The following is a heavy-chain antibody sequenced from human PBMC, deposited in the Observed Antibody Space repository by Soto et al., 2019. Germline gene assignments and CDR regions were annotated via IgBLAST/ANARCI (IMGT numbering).Heavy chain of an antibody. CDR3: AKSHFDWLFVSYYYYGMDV. D-gene: IGHD3-9*01. V-gene: IGHV3-21*04. CDR1: GFTFSSYS. J-gene: IGHJ6*02. CDR2: ISSSSSYI. Sequence: GSLRLSCAASGFTFSSYSMNWVRQAPGKGLEWVSSISSSSSYIYYADSVKGRFTISRDNAKNSLYLQMNSLRAEDTAVYYCAKSHFDWLFVSYYYYGMDVWGQGTTVTVSS.